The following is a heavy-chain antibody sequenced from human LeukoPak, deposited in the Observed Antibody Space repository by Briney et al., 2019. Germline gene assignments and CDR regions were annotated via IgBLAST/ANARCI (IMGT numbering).Heavy chain of an antibody. Sequence: GGSLRLSCAASGFTVSSNYMSWVRQAPGKGLEWVSVIYSGGSTYYANSVKGRFTISRDNAENSLYPQMDSLRVEDTAVYYCTRGMDHINYAWFDPWGQGTLVIVSS. CDR2: IYSGGST. D-gene: IGHD4-4*01. J-gene: IGHJ5*02. CDR3: TRGMDHINYAWFDP. CDR1: GFTVSSNY. V-gene: IGHV3-53*01.